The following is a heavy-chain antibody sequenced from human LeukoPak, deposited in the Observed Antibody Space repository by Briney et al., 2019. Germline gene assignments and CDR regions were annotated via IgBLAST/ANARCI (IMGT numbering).Heavy chain of an antibody. CDR3: AREYSSGWYSYYYYYMHG. V-gene: IGHV3-11*01. CDR2: ISGSGSTI. J-gene: IGHJ6*03. CDR1: GFTFGDYY. D-gene: IGHD6-19*01. Sequence: GRSPRLSCAASGFTFGDYYMGWSRQAPGKGLEWGSYISGSGSTIYYADSVKGRFTIPRDNAKNSLYLQMNSLRAEDTAVHYCAREYSSGWYSYYYYYMHGWRKATTVTISS.